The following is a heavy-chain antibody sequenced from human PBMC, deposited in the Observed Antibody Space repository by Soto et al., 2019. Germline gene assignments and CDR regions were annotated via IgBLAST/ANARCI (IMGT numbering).Heavy chain of an antibody. CDR1: GYIFIHCF. J-gene: IGHJ4*02. V-gene: IGHV1-46*01. CDR3: ARSLGETTSLFDY. D-gene: IGHD1-26*01. CDR2: INPSSGTT. Sequence: QVQLVQSGAEMKQPGASVKLSCQASGYIFIHCFMHWVRQAPRQGLEWMGGINPSSGTTTYAQKFQGRVIVTRDTSTSTVYMELSILGSGDTAMYYCARSLGETTSLFDYWGQGSLVTVSA.